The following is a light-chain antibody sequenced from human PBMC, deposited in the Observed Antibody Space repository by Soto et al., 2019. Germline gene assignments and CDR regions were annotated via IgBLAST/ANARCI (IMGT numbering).Light chain of an antibody. J-gene: IGKJ4*01. CDR1: QSISNH. CDR2: AAS. V-gene: IGKV1-17*01. CDR3: QQLYSFPLT. Sequence: DIQMTQSPSSRSASVEDIVIITFLASQSISNHLNWYHQKAGRAPKLLIFAASTLQSGVPSRFSGSGSGTEFTLTISSLQPEDFATYYCQQLYSFPLTFGGGTKVDI.